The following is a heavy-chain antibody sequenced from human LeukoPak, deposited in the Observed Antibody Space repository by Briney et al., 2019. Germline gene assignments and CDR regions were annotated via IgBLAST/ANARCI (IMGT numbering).Heavy chain of an antibody. V-gene: IGHV3-74*01. CDR3: VREGLECSGSGCQRAAFDY. J-gene: IGHJ4*02. CDR2: INSDGSNI. CDR1: GFTLSNYW. D-gene: IGHD2-15*01. Sequence: PGGSLRLSCAASGFTLSNYWMNWVRHVPGKGLVWVSHINSDGSNIRYADSVKGRFTISRDNARNTLYLQMNSLRDEDTAVYYCVREGLECSGSGCQRAAFDYWGQGTLVTVSS.